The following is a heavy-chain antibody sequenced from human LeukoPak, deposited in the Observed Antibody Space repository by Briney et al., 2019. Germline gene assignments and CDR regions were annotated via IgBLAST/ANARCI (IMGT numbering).Heavy chain of an antibody. CDR2: IHYSGST. V-gene: IGHV4-39*07. CDR3: ARGEPLWFGESHAFDI. D-gene: IGHD3-10*01. J-gene: IGHJ3*02. CDR1: GGSISSSDYF. Sequence: PSETLSLTCTVSGGSISSSDYFWVWIRQPPGKGLEWIGSIHYSGSTYNNPSLKSRVTISVDTSKNQFSLKLSSVTAADTAVYYCARGEPLWFGESHAFDIWGQGTMVTVSS.